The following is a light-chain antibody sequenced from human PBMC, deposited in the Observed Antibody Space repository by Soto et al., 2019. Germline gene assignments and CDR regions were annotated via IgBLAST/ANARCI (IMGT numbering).Light chain of an antibody. CDR3: QQSYSAPWT. CDR2: AAD. Sequence: IQMTHSPSSLSASVGVTVTITCRASQSITNYLTWFQQKPGKAPSLLIFAADNLQDGVPSRFSGSGSETDFTLTISSLQPEDFATYYCQQSYSAPWTFGQGTKVDIK. J-gene: IGKJ1*01. V-gene: IGKV1-39*01. CDR1: QSITNY.